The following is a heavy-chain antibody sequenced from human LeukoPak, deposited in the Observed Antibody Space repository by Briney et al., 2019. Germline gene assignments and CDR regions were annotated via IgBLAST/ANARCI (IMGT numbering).Heavy chain of an antibody. CDR2: LYSTGNI. CDR3: ARHRRGSGEFEFDP. D-gene: IGHD3-16*01. J-gene: IGHJ5*02. Sequence: SETLSLTCTVSGGSLNSGGVFWGWIRLPPGTGLEWLGSLYSTGNINYIYNPSLESRVAISVDTSKNQFSLKLTSVTAADTAVYYCARHRRGSGEFEFDPWGPGTLVTVSS. V-gene: IGHV4-39*01. CDR1: GGSLNSGGVF.